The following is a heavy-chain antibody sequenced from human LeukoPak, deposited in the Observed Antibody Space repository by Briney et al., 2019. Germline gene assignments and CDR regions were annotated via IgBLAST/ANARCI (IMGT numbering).Heavy chain of an antibody. J-gene: IGHJ2*01. V-gene: IGHV1-24*01. CDR2: FDPEDGET. CDR3: ATSQYSLVGYYWYFDL. Sequence: ASVKVSCKVSGYTLTELSMHWVRQAPGKGLEWMGGFDPEDGETIYAQKFQGRVTTTEDTSTDTAYMELSSLRSEDTAVYYCATSQYSLVGYYWYFDLWGRGTLVTVSP. D-gene: IGHD6-6*01. CDR1: GYTLTELS.